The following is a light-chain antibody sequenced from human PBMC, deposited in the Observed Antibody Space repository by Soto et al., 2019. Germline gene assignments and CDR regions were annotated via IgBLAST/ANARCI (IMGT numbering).Light chain of an antibody. J-gene: IGKJ2*01. V-gene: IGKV3-11*01. CDR3: QQRSSWPPRT. CDR2: DAF. CDR1: QSVSSY. Sequence: EIVLTQSPATLSLSPGERATLSCRASQSVSSYLAWYQQRPGQAPRLLIYDAFNRATGIPARFSGSGSGTDFTLTISSLEPEDFAVYYCQQRSSWPPRTFGQGTKLEIK.